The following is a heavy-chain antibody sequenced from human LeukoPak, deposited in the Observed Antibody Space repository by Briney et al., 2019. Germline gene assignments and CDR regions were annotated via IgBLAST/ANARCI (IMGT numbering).Heavy chain of an antibody. CDR1: GLSITDFT. J-gene: IGHJ4*02. Sequence: PAGTLSLSCAASGLSITDFTMYWVRHAPPGGLQWVFLISGDVVITFYADSVKGRFSISRDNSKNSLYLEMNSLRTEDAAMYYCAKESGKFDYWGQGTLVAVSS. CDR2: ISGDVVIT. V-gene: IGHV3-43*01. CDR3: AKESGKFDY.